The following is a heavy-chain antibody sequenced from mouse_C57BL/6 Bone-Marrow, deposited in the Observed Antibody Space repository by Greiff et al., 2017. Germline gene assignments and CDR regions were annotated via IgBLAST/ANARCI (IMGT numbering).Heavy chain of an antibody. V-gene: IGHV3-6*01. CDR3: ARSRAY. J-gene: IGHJ3*01. CDR2: ISYDGSN. Sequence: DVKLQESGPGLVKPSQSLSLTCSVTGYSITSGYYWNWIRQFPGNKLEWMGYISYDGSNNYNPSLKNRISITRDTSKNQFFLKLNSVTTEDTATXYCARSRAYWGQGTLVTVSA. CDR1: GYSITSGYY.